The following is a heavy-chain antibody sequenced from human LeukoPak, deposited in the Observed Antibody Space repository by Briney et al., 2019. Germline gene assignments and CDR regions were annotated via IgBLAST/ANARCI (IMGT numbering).Heavy chain of an antibody. CDR1: GYTFTIYG. CDR3: ARDQEGRSCSGGTCYLGWSFDL. CDR2: ISAYNGNT. V-gene: IGHV1-18*01. Sequence: GASVKVSCKASGYTFTIYGISWVRQAPGQGLEWMGWISAYNGNTNYAQKLQGRVTLTTDTSTSTAYMELRSLRSDDTAVYYCARDQEGRSCSGGTCYLGWSFDLWGRGTLVTVSS. D-gene: IGHD2-15*01. J-gene: IGHJ2*01.